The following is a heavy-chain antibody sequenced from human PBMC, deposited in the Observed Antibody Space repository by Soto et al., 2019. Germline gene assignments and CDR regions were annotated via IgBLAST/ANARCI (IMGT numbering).Heavy chain of an antibody. Sequence: EVQLVESGGALVQPGGSLRLSCAVSGFTFNNYWMSWVRQAPGKGLEWVANIKQDGNEKYYVDSVKGRFTISRDNAKNSLYLKMNSLRAEGTAVYYCTRLTCVAGVYWGQGTLVTVSS. CDR3: TRLTCVAGVY. CDR1: GFTFNNYW. V-gene: IGHV3-7*05. D-gene: IGHD2-21*01. J-gene: IGHJ4*02. CDR2: IKQDGNEK.